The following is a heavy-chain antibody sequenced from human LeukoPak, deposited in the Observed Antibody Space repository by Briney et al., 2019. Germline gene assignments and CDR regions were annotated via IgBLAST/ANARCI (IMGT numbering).Heavy chain of an antibody. CDR2: ISYDGSNK. J-gene: IGHJ4*02. D-gene: IGHD6-19*01. CDR3: AREGYTSGWFRN. V-gene: IGHV3-30*14. Sequence: GGSLRLSCAASGFTFSSYAMHWVRQAPGKGLEWVAVISYDGSNKYYADSVKGRFTISRDNSNNTLFLQMNSLRAEDTAVYYCAREGYTSGWFRNWGQGTLVTVSS. CDR1: GFTFSSYA.